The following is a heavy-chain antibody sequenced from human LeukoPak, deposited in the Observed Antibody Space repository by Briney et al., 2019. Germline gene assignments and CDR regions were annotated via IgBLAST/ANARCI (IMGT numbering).Heavy chain of an antibody. CDR3: ARDRALYDRSGYYYTEDDY. V-gene: IGHV3-23*01. CDR2: ISGSGDST. J-gene: IGHJ4*02. CDR1: EFSFSSCA. Sequence: GGSLRLSCVASEFSFSSCAMSWVRQAPGKGLEWVSVISGSGDSTYYTDSVKGRFTISRDNSKNTLYLQMNSLRAEDTAVYYCARDRALYDRSGYYYTEDDYWGQGTLVTVSS. D-gene: IGHD3-22*01.